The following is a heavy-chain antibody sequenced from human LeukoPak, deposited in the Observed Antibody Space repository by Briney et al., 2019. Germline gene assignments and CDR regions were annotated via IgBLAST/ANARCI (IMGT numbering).Heavy chain of an antibody. J-gene: IGHJ4*02. CDR1: GYTLTDYY. D-gene: IGHD2-2*01. Sequence: ASVKVSCKASGYTLTDYYTHWVRQAPGQGLEWMGRINPNSGDTNYAQKFQGRVTMTRDTSISTAYMELSRLRSDDTAVYYCARDYCSSTSCLFDYWGQGTLVTVSS. V-gene: IGHV1-2*06. CDR2: INPNSGDT. CDR3: ARDYCSSTSCLFDY.